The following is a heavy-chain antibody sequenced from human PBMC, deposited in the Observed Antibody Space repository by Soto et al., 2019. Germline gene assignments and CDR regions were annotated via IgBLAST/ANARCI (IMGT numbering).Heavy chain of an antibody. V-gene: IGHV4-31*03. CDR3: ARGVLY. J-gene: IGHJ4*02. Sequence: QVQLQESGPGLVKPSQTLSLTCTVSGGSISSGGYFWSWIRQPPGKGLEWIGNIFYSGTTYYNPSLKSRVTISVDTAKTQFSLKLSSVTAADPAVYFCARGVLYWGQGPLVTVSS. CDR2: IFYSGTT. D-gene: IGHD1-1*01. CDR1: GGSISSGGYF.